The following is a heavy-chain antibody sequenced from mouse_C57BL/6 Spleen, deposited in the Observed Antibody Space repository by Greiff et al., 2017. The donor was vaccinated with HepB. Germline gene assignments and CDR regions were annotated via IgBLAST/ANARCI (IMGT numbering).Heavy chain of an antibody. Sequence: EVQLVESGGGLVKPGGSLKLSCAASGFTFSSYAMSWVRQTPEKRLEWVATISDGGSYTYYPDNVKGRFTISRDNAKNNLYLQMRHLKSEDTAMYYCARDQGTGYYFDYWGQGTTLTVSS. J-gene: IGHJ2*01. V-gene: IGHV5-4*01. D-gene: IGHD3-1*01. CDR2: ISDGGSYT. CDR3: ARDQGTGYYFDY. CDR1: GFTFSSYA.